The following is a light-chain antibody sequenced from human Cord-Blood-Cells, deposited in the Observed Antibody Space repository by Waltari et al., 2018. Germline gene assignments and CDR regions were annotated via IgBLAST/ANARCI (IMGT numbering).Light chain of an antibody. Sequence: DIVMTQSPDSLAVSLGERATINFKSSQSVLYSSNNKNYLAWYQQKPGQPPKLLISWASTRESGVPDRFSGSGSGTDFTLTISSLQAEDVAVYYCQQYYSTRTFGQGTKVEIK. V-gene: IGKV4-1*01. J-gene: IGKJ1*01. CDR3: QQYYSTRT. CDR1: QSVLYSSNNKNY. CDR2: WAS.